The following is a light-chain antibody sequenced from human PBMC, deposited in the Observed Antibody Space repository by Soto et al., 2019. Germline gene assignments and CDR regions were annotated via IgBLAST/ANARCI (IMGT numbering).Light chain of an antibody. CDR1: QSVRTN. CDR3: QQYDNWPPWT. Sequence: EIVMTQSPASLSVSPGERATLSCRASQSVRTNLAWYQQKPGQAPRLLIYGASNRATGIPARFSGSGSGTEFTLTISSLQSEDSAIYYCQQYDNWPPWTFGQGTKVEIK. CDR2: GAS. J-gene: IGKJ1*01. V-gene: IGKV3-15*01.